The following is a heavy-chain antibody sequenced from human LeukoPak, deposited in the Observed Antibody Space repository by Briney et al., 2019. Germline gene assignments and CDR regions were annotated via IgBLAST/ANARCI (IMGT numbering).Heavy chain of an antibody. CDR1: GGSISSYY. Sequence: PSETLSLTCTVSGGSISSYYWSWIRQPPGKGLEWIGYIYYSGSTNYNPSLKSRVTISVDTSKNQFSLKLRSVTAADTAVYYCARDQSGGWSYFDYWGQGTLVTVSS. D-gene: IGHD2-15*01. V-gene: IGHV4-59*01. CDR2: IYYSGST. J-gene: IGHJ4*02. CDR3: ARDQSGGWSYFDY.